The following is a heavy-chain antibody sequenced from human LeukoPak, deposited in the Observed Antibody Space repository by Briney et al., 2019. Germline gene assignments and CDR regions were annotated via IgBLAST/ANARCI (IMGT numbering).Heavy chain of an antibody. J-gene: IGHJ4*02. D-gene: IGHD1-26*01. V-gene: IGHV3-21*01. Sequence: PGGSLRLSCAASGFTFSSYAMSWVRQAPGKGLEWVSSISSSSYIYYADSVKGRFTISRDNAKNSLYLQMNSLRAEDTAVYYCARDGGSYGGYYFDYWGQGTLVTVSS. CDR1: GFTFSSYA. CDR2: ISSSSYI. CDR3: ARDGGSYGGYYFDY.